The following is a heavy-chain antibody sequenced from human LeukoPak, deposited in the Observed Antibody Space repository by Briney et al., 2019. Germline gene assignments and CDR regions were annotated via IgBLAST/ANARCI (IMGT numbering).Heavy chain of an antibody. CDR1: GGSISSYY. CDR2: IYYSGNT. J-gene: IGHJ2*01. CDR3: ARDRDSSGLRDFDL. D-gene: IGHD3-22*01. Sequence: SETLSLTCTVSGGSISSYYWSWIRQPPGKGLEWIGYIYYSGNTKYNPSLKSRVSISIDTSKNQFSLQLSSVTAADTAVYYCARDRDSSGLRDFDLWGRGTLVTVSA. V-gene: IGHV4-59*01.